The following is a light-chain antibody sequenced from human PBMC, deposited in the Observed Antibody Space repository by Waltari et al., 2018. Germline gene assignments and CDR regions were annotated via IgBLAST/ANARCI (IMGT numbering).Light chain of an antibody. J-gene: IGKJ4*01. Sequence: DTQMTQSPSSLSASVGDIVTITCRASQSISSYLNWYQQKPGKAPKLLIYAASSLQSGVPSRFSGSGSGTDFTLTISSLQPEDFATYYCQQSYSALTFGGGTKVEIK. CDR1: QSISSY. CDR2: AAS. CDR3: QQSYSALT. V-gene: IGKV1-39*01.